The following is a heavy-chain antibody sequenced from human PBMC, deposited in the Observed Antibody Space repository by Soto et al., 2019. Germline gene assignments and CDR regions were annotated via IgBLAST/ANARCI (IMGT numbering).Heavy chain of an antibody. J-gene: IGHJ4*02. V-gene: IGHV3-66*01. CDR2: IYTAGSA. CDR3: ARVHSSSYPYFDY. Sequence: EVQLVESGGGLVQPGGSLRLSCAASGFTVSSYHMSWVRQAPGKGLEWVSIIYTAGSADFADSVKGRFTISRDNSKNTLYVQMSSLRAEDTAVYYCARVHSSSYPYFDYWGQGTLVTVSS. CDR1: GFTVSSYH. D-gene: IGHD6-13*01.